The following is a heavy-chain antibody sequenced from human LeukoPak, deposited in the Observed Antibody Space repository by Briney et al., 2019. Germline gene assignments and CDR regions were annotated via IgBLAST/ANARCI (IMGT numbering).Heavy chain of an antibody. Sequence: ASVKVSCKASGYTFTGYYMHWVRQAPGQGLEWMGIINPSGGSTSYAQKFQGRVTMTRDMSTSTVYMELSSLRSEDTAVYYCARSRGRVVSPDYWGQGTLVTVSS. D-gene: IGHD3-3*01. CDR1: GYTFTGYY. CDR3: ARSRGRVVSPDY. V-gene: IGHV1-46*01. J-gene: IGHJ4*02. CDR2: INPSGGST.